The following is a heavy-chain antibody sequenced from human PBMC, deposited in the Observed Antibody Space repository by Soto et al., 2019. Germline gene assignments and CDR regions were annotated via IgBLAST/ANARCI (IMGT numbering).Heavy chain of an antibody. V-gene: IGHV3-7*05. CDR2: IKYDESEE. Sequence: EVQLVESGGGLVQPGGSLRLSCVASGFTFRTYWMAWVRQAPEKGLEWVDNIKYDESEEYYVDTVKGRFTVSRDNARNSLFVQMTSLRAEDTAVYYCARVRTEIYYGMDVWGQGNTVTVSS. CDR1: GFTFRTYW. J-gene: IGHJ6*02. CDR3: ARVRTEIYYGMDV.